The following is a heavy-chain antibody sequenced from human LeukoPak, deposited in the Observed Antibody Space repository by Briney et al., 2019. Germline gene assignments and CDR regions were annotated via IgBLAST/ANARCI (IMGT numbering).Heavy chain of an antibody. V-gene: IGHV4-39*01. J-gene: IGHJ4*02. CDR2: IYYSGTT. D-gene: IGHD5-12*01. Sequence: PSETLSLTCTVSGGSMSSGTYYWGWIRQPPGKGLEWIGTIYYSGTTYYNPSLKSRVTISIDTSKNQFSLKLSSVTAADTAVYYCASTPLGATRPFDYWGQGTLVTVSS. CDR3: ASTPLGATRPFDY. CDR1: GGSMSSGTYY.